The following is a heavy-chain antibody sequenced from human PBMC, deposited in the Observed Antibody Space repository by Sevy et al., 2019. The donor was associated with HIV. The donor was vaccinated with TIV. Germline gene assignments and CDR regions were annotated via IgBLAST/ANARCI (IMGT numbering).Heavy chain of an antibody. V-gene: IGHV3-11*01. Sequence: GGSLRLSCVGFGFTSSDYYMSWIRQAPGKGLEWVSYISGSGSTIDYADSVKGRFTISRDNAKNSLYLKMNSLRAEDTAVYYCAREKRQDYYYYGRDVVGQGTTGTVSS. CDR1: GFTSSDYY. CDR2: ISGSGSTI. J-gene: IGHJ6*02. CDR3: AREKRQDYYYYGRDV. D-gene: IGHD1-1*01.